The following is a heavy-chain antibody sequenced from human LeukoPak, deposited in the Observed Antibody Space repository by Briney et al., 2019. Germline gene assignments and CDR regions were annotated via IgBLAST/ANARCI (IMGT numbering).Heavy chain of an antibody. J-gene: IGHJ4*02. CDR2: INGDGSAT. D-gene: IGHD5-24*01. CDR3: ARDRGWRQNDN. Sequence: GGSLRLSCAASGFTFNNYWMQWVRQAPGKGLVWVSIINGDGSATIYADAVKGRFTISRDNAKNTLYLQMTSLRAEDTALYYCARDRGWRQNDNWGQGALVTVSS. V-gene: IGHV3-74*01. CDR1: GFTFNNYW.